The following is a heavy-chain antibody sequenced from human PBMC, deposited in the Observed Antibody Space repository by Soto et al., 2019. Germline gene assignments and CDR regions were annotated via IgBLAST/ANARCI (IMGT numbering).Heavy chain of an antibody. Sequence: RASVKVSCKASGGTFGNLGISWLRQAPGQGLEWMGGTIPIFDTPHYAEKFRDRLTITADATSTAYMELTSLSSEDTATYYCARDREDGSGTKYNWFDSWGQGXLVTVYS. V-gene: IGHV1-69*13. J-gene: IGHJ5*01. CDR1: GGTFGNLG. CDR2: TIPIFDTP. CDR3: ARDREDGSGTKYNWFDS. D-gene: IGHD3-10*01.